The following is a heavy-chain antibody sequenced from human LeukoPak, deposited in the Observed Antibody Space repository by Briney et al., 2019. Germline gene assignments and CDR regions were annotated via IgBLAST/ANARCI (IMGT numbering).Heavy chain of an antibody. CDR1: GYTFTGYY. Sequence: ASVKVSCKASGYTFTGYYMHWVRQAPGQGLEWMGWINPNSGGTNYAQKFQGRVTMTRDTSISTAYMELSRLRSDDTAVYYCARVVVYEYFGMDVWGQGTAVTVSS. CDR3: ARVVVYEYFGMDV. CDR2: INPNSGGT. D-gene: IGHD3-22*01. V-gene: IGHV1-2*02. J-gene: IGHJ6*02.